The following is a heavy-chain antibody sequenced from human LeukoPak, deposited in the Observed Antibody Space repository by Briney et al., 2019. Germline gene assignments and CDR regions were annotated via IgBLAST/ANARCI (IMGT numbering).Heavy chain of an antibody. D-gene: IGHD3-10*01. V-gene: IGHV3-48*04. J-gene: IGHJ4*02. CDR3: ARDLYTMVRGVFGY. CDR1: GFTFSSYS. CDR2: ISSSSSTI. Sequence: PGGSLRLSCAASGFTFSSYSMNWVRQAPGKGLEWVSYISSSSSTIYYADSVKGRFTISRDNAKNSLYLQMNSLRAEDTAVYYCARDLYTMVRGVFGYWGQGTLATVSS.